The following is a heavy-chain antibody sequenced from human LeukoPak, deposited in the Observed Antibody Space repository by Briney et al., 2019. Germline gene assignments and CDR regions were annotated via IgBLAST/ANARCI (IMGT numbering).Heavy chain of an antibody. D-gene: IGHD3-10*01. Sequence: GGSLRLSCAASGFTFSSYGMHWVRQAPGKGLEWVAVISYDGSNKYYAGSVKGRFTISRDNSKNTLYLQMNSLRAEDTAVYYCAKATLWFGELLTRESGMDVWGKGTTVTVSS. CDR2: ISYDGSNK. CDR1: GFTFSSYG. CDR3: AKATLWFGELLTRESGMDV. J-gene: IGHJ6*04. V-gene: IGHV3-30*18.